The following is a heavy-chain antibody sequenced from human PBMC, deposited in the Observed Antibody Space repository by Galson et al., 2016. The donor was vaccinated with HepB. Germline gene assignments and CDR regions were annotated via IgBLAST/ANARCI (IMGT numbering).Heavy chain of an antibody. CDR2: ITNGGDTT. Sequence: SLRLSCAASGFTFNSYTMSWGRQAPGKGLEWVAGITNGGDTTYYADSVRGRFTISRDNPKNTLYLQVTRLRADNTAVYYCAKLGGDSGSPYWGHGTLVAVSS. CDR1: GFTFNSYT. CDR3: AKLGGDSGSPY. J-gene: IGHJ4*01. V-gene: IGHV3-23*01. D-gene: IGHD5-12*01.